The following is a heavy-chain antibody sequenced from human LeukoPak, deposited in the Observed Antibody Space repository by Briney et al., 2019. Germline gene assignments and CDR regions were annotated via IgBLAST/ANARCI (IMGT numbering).Heavy chain of an antibody. J-gene: IGHJ4*02. CDR3: ARSGGWLSFDY. CDR2: IYPGDSDT. Sequence: GESLKISCKGSGYNFTTYWIGWVRQIPGKVLEWMGIIYPGDSDTRYSPSFQGQVTISADKSISTAYLQWSSLKASDTAMYYCARSGGWLSFDYWGQGTLVTVSS. D-gene: IGHD5-12*01. V-gene: IGHV5-51*01. CDR1: GYNFTTYW.